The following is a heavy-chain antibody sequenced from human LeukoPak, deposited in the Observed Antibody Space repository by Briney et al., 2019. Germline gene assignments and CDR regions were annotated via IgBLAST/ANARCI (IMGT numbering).Heavy chain of an antibody. Sequence: SETLSLTCTVSGGSISSGDYYWSWIRQPAGKGLEWIGRIYTSGSTSYNPSLKSRVTMSVDTSKNQFSLKLSSVTAADTAVYYCARSGGNFNFDYWGQGTLVTVSS. V-gene: IGHV4-61*02. CDR1: GGSISSGDYY. J-gene: IGHJ4*02. D-gene: IGHD4-23*01. CDR2: IYTSGST. CDR3: ARSGGNFNFDY.